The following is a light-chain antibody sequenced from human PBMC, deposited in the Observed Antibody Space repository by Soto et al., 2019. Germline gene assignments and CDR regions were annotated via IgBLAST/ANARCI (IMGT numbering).Light chain of an antibody. J-gene: IGLJ1*01. Sequence: QSVLTQPASMSESPGQSITISCTGTSSDVGSYNYVSWYQQHPGKAPKLLIYEVSNRPSGVSNRFSGSKSGNTASLTISGLQAEDEADYYCSSYTSSITVVFGTGTKVTVL. CDR1: SSDVGSYNY. CDR2: EVS. V-gene: IGLV2-14*01. CDR3: SSYTSSITVV.